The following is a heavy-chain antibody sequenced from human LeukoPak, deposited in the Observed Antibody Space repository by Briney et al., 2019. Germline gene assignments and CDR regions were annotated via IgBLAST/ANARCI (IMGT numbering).Heavy chain of an antibody. Sequence: ASVKVSCQASGYTFTSYAMNWVRQAPGQGLEWMGWINTNTGNPTYAQGFTGRFVFSLDTSVSTAYLQISSLKAEDTAVYHCARVDSGYDRRFDYWGQGTLVTVSS. D-gene: IGHD5-12*01. CDR1: GYTFTSYA. CDR2: INTNTGNP. V-gene: IGHV7-4-1*02. J-gene: IGHJ4*02. CDR3: ARVDSGYDRRFDY.